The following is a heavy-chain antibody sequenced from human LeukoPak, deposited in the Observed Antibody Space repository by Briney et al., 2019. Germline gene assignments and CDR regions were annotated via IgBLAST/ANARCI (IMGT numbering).Heavy chain of an antibody. J-gene: IGHJ6*03. CDR1: GGSFSGYY. Sequence: SETLSLTCAVYGGSFSGYYWGWIRQPPGKGLEWIGEISPSGSTNYSPSLKSRVTISVDTSKNQFSLKLSSVTAADTAVYYCARDRGFMVRGSRRGYDDYYYYMDVWGKGTTVTISS. CDR3: ARDRGFMVRGSRRGYDDYYYYMDV. V-gene: IGHV4-34*01. CDR2: ISPSGST. D-gene: IGHD3-10*01.